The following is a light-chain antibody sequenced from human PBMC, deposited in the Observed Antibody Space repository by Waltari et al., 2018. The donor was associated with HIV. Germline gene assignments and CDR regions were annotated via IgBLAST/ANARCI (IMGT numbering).Light chain of an antibody. CDR2: DFS. V-gene: IGLV2-14*03. J-gene: IGLJ3*02. CDR3: ESYTSTSVWV. CDR1: SNDVGGSNY. Sequence: QSALTQPASVSGSPGQSITISCTGSSNDVGGSNYVSWYQQHPGKAPRLMIYDFSTRPSGVSARFAGSKSGDTASLTISGRQPEDEADYYCESYTSTSVWVFGGGTRLTVL.